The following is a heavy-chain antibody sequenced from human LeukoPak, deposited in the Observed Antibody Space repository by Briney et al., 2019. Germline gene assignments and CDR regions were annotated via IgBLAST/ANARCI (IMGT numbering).Heavy chain of an antibody. CDR2: INPNSGGT. J-gene: IGHJ6*03. CDR1: GYTFTGYY. V-gene: IGHV1-2*02. D-gene: IGHD6-25*01. Sequence: ASVKVSCKASGYTFTGYYMHWVRQAPGQGLEWMGWINPNSGGTNYAQKIQGRVTMTRDTSISIAYMELSRLRSDDTAVYYCARGPTAGYYYYYMDVWGKGTTVTISS. CDR3: ARGPTAGYYYYYMDV.